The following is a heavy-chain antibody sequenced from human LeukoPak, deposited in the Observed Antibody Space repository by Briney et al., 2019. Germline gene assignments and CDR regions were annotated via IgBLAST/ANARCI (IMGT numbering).Heavy chain of an antibody. CDR1: GYTSTSYG. CDR3: ARDGQTFRSGSYSDPFDY. Sequence: ASVKVSCKASGYTSTSYGISWVRQAPGQGLEWMGWISAYNGNTNYAQKLQGRVTMTTDTSTSTAYMELRSLRSDDTAVYYCARDGQTFRSGSYSDPFDYWGQGTLVTVSS. V-gene: IGHV1-18*01. J-gene: IGHJ4*02. D-gene: IGHD1-26*01. CDR2: ISAYNGNT.